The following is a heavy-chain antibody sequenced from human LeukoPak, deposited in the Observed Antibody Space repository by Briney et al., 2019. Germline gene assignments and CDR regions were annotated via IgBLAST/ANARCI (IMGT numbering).Heavy chain of an antibody. CDR2: STKKANSYTI. J-gene: IGHJ4*02. CDR1: GFTFSDRH. D-gene: IGHD1-14*01. V-gene: IGHV3-72*01. Sequence: GGSLRLSCAASGFTFSDRHMDWVRQAPGQGLEWIGHSTKKANSYTIEYAAPVKGRFTISRDDSKNSLYLQMSSLKTEDTAMYYCRTWDYWGQGTRVTVSS. CDR3: RTWDY.